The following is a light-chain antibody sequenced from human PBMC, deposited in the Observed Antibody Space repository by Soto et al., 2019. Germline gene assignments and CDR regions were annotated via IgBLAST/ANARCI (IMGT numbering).Light chain of an antibody. V-gene: IGKV1-5*01. CDR3: QQYGISLYT. CDR1: QSISSW. Sequence: DIQMTQSPSTLSASVGDRVSITCRASQSISSWLAWYQQKPGKAPKLLIYDASSLESGVPSRFSGSGSGTECTLTISSLQPDDFATYYCQQYGISLYTFGQGTKLEIK. J-gene: IGKJ2*01. CDR2: DAS.